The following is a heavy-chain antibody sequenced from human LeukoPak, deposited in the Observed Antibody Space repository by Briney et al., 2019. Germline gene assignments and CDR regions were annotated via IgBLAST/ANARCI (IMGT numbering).Heavy chain of an antibody. CDR2: IKQDGSEK. CDR1: GFTFSSYW. CDR3: AREIAVAGMGGYYFDY. Sequence: GGSLRLSCAASGFTFSSYWMSWVRQAPGKGLEWVANIKQDGSEKYYVDSVKGRFTISRDNAKNSLYLQMNSLRAEDTAVYYCAREIAVAGMGGYYFDYRGQGTLVTVSS. J-gene: IGHJ4*02. D-gene: IGHD6-19*01. V-gene: IGHV3-7*01.